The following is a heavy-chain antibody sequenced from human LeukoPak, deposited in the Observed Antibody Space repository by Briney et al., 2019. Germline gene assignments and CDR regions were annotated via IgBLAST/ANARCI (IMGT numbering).Heavy chain of an antibody. J-gene: IGHJ4*02. D-gene: IGHD2-8*01. CDR1: GYTFTDYH. CDR2: INPNSGDT. Sequence: GASVKVSCKAFGYTFTDYHMHWVRQAPGQGLEWMGWINPNSGDTNYAQKFQGRVTMTRDTTISTAYMELSRLRSDDTAVFYCATLMAHLDCWGQGTLVTVSS. CDR3: ATLMAHLDC. V-gene: IGHV1-2*02.